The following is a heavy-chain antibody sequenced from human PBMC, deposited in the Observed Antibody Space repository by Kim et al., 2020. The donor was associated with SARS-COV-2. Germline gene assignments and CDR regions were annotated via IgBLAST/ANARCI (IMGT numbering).Heavy chain of an antibody. CDR3: ARHQGGTPYYGMDV. J-gene: IGHJ6*02. Sequence: PSFQGHVTISADKSISTAYLQWSSLKASDTAMYYCARHQGGTPYYGMDVWGQGTTVTVSS. V-gene: IGHV5-10-1*01. D-gene: IGHD1-7*01.